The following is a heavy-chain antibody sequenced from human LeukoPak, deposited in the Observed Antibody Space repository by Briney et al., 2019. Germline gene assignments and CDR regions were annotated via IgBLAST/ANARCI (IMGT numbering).Heavy chain of an antibody. CDR1: GFTFSSYA. D-gene: IGHD6-13*01. V-gene: IGHV3-30-3*01. CDR3: ARASVIAAEEYFQH. J-gene: IGHJ1*01. Sequence: GRSLRLSCAASGFTFSSYAMHWVRQAPGKGLEWVAVISYDGSNKYYADSVKGRFTISRDNSKNTLYLQMNSLRAEDTAVYYCARASVIAAEEYFQHWGQGTLVTLSS. CDR2: ISYDGSNK.